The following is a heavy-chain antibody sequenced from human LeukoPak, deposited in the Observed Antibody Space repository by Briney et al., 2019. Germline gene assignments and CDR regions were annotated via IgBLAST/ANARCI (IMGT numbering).Heavy chain of an antibody. CDR2: INPNSGGT. CDR1: GYTFTVYH. Sequence: GASVKVPCKTSGYTFTVYHIHWVRQAPGQGLEWMGWINPNSGGTNYAQKLQDRVTMTGDTSISTAYMELRSLTSDDAAVYYCGLVASGNWWFDPWGQGTLVTVSS. CDR3: GLVASGNWWFDP. J-gene: IGHJ5*02. D-gene: IGHD2-8*02. V-gene: IGHV1-2*02.